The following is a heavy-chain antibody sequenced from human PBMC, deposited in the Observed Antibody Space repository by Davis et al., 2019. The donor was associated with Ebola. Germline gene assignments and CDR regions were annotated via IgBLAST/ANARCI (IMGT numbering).Heavy chain of an antibody. Sequence: PGGSLRLSCSASGFTFSSYAMHWVRQAPGKGLEYVSAISSNGGSTYYADSVKGRFTISRDNAKNSLYLQMNSLRAEDTAIYYCARAGTTGTTDWFDPWGQGTLVTVSS. J-gene: IGHJ5*02. D-gene: IGHD1-1*01. V-gene: IGHV3-64*04. CDR1: GFTFSSYA. CDR2: ISSNGGST. CDR3: ARAGTTGTTDWFDP.